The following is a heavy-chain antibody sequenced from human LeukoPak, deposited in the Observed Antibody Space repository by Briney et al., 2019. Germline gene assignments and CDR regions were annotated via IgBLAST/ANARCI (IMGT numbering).Heavy chain of an antibody. CDR1: GGSISSSSFY. CDR3: ARVADKRYRSSWQGAFGY. CDR2: IYYSGST. D-gene: IGHD6-13*01. Sequence: SETLSLTCTVSGGSISSSSFYWGWIRQPPGKGLEWIGSIYYSGSTYYNPSLKSRVTISVDTSKNQFSLKLSSVTAADTAVYYCARVADKRYRSSWQGAFGYWGQGTLVTVSS. J-gene: IGHJ4*02. V-gene: IGHV4-39*07.